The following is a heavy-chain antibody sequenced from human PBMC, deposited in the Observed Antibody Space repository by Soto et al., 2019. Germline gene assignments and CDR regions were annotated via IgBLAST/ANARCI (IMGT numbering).Heavy chain of an antibody. CDR1: GGTFSSYT. CDR3: ARSRSCSSTSCYTPKPFDY. Sequence: SVKVSCKASGGTFSSYTINWVRQAPGQGLEWMGRIIPVLDIANYAQKFQGRVTTTADKSTSTAYMELSSLKSEDTAVYCCARSRSCSSTSCYTPKPFDYWGQGTLVTVSS. V-gene: IGHV1-69*02. D-gene: IGHD2-2*02. J-gene: IGHJ4*02. CDR2: IIPVLDIA.